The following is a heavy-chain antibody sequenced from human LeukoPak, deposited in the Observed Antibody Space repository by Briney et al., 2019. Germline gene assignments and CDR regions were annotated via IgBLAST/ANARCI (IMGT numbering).Heavy chain of an antibody. CDR3: AREEGGPGFDY. CDR1: GFTFSDYY. J-gene: IGHJ4*02. D-gene: IGHD2-15*01. CDR2: ISTSSSYI. V-gene: IGHV3-11*06. Sequence: GSLRLSCAASGFTFSDYYMSWIRQAPGKGLEWVSSISTSSSYIYYADSVKGRFTISRDNAKNSPYLQMNSLRAEDTAVYYCAREEGGPGFDYWGQGTLVSVSS.